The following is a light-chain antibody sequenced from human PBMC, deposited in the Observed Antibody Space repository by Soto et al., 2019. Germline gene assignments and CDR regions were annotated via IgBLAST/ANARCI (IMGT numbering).Light chain of an antibody. CDR3: QHYSGDRAT. CDR1: QTISSW. J-gene: IGKJ1*01. Sequence: IQLTQSPSTLSGSVGDRVTITCRASQTISSWLAWYQHKPGKAPNLLIYEVSTLHSGVPSRFSGSGSGTEFTLTISSLRPDDFATYYCQHYSGDRATFGQGTKVDIK. V-gene: IGKV1-5*03. CDR2: EVS.